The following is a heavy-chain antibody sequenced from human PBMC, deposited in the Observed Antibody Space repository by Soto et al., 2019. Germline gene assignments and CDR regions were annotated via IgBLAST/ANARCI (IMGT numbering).Heavy chain of an antibody. CDR3: ATSSWGYYSGPPAY. J-gene: IGHJ4*02. CDR1: GFTFSSYA. D-gene: IGHD3-10*01. V-gene: IGHV3-23*01. Sequence: EVQLLESGGGLVQPGGSLRLSCAASGFTFSSYAMSWVRQAPGKGLEWVSAISGSGGSTYYADSVKGRFTISRDNSKNRMYLQMNSLRAEDTAVYYCATSSWGYYSGPPAYWCQGALGSVSS. CDR2: ISGSGGST.